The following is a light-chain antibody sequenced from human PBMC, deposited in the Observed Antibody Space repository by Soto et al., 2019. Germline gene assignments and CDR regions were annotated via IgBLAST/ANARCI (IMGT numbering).Light chain of an antibody. V-gene: IGKV3-11*01. CDR1: QSVSSY. J-gene: IGKJ4*01. CDR3: QQRSNWPLT. Sequence: EIVLTQSPATLSLSPGERATLSCRASQSVSSYLAWYQQKPGQAPRLLIYDASNRATVIPARSSGSGSGTDFTLTISSLEPEDFAVYYCQQRSNWPLTFGGGTKVEIK. CDR2: DAS.